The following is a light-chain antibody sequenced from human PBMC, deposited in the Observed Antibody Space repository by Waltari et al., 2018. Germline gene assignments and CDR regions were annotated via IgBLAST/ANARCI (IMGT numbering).Light chain of an antibody. J-gene: IGLJ2*01. V-gene: IGLV2-8*01. CDR1: SRDVGSYNY. CDR3: SSYAGSNNVI. Sequence: QSALTQPPSASGSRGQSVTIPCTGTSRDVGSYNYVSWYQQHPGKAPKLMIYEVTKRPSGVPDRFSGSKSGNTASLTVSGLQAEDEADYYCSSYAGSNNVIFGGGTRLTVL. CDR2: EVT.